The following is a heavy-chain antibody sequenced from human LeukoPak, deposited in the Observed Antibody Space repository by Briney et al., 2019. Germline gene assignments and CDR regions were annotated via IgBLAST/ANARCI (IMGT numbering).Heavy chain of an antibody. V-gene: IGHV4-34*01. CDR3: ASTQQLAYFDY. J-gene: IGHJ4*02. D-gene: IGHD6-13*01. CDR1: GGSFSGYY. CDR2: INHSGST. Sequence: PSETLSLTCAVYGGSFSGYYWSWIRQPPGKGLEWIGEINHSGSTNHNPSLKSRVTISVDTSKNQFSLKLSSVTAADTAVYYCASTQQLAYFDYWGQGTLVTVSS.